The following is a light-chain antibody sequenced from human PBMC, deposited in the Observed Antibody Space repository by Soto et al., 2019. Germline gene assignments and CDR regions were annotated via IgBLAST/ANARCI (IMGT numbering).Light chain of an antibody. Sequence: DVVVTQSPLSLPVTPGQPASISCRSSQNLVSSDGSTCLHWFQQRPDQSPRRLMSKASNRESGVPDRFSGSGSGTDFTLKISRVEAEDVGIYYCMQYIQWPHTFGQGTKLEIK. V-gene: IGKV2-30*01. CDR2: KAS. J-gene: IGKJ2*01. CDR3: MQYIQWPHT. CDR1: QNLVSSDGSTC.